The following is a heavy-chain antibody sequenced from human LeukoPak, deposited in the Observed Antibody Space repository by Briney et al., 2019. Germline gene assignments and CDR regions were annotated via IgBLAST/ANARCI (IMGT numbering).Heavy chain of an antibody. CDR3: ARVSKHYYDILTGYYRFHDAFDI. J-gene: IGHJ3*02. CDR1: GYTFTSYD. Sequence: ASVKVSCKASGYTFTSYDINWVRQATGQGLEWMGWMNPNSGNTGYAQKFQGRVTITRNTSISTAYMELSSLRSEDTAVYYCARVSKHYYDILTGYYRFHDAFDIRGQGTVVTVSS. CDR2: MNPNSGNT. D-gene: IGHD3-9*01. V-gene: IGHV1-8*03.